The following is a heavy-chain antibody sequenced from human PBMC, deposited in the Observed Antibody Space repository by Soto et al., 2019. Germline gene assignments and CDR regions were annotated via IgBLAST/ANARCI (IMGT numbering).Heavy chain of an antibody. D-gene: IGHD2-2*02. Sequence: EVQLVESGGGLVQPGRSLRLSCAASGFSFDEYAMHWVRQVPGKGLEWVSGVSWNSGTMGYGDSVKGRFTISRDNDKNSLYLQMNSLRAEDTAMHYCAKGFCSSAKCYTYSYMDVWGKGTTVTVSS. CDR1: GFSFDEYA. J-gene: IGHJ6*03. V-gene: IGHV3-9*01. CDR2: VSWNSGTM. CDR3: AKGFCSSAKCYTYSYMDV.